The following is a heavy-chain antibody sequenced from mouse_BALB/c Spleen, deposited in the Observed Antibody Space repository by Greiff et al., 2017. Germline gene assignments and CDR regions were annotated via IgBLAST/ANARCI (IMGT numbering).Heavy chain of an antibody. Sequence: EVHLVESGGGLVQPGGSRKLSCAASGFTFSSFGMHWVRQAPEKGLEWVAYISSGSSTIYYADTVKGRFTISRDNPKNTLFLQMTSLRSEDTAMYYCARRERDYAMDYWGQGTSVTVSS. CDR1: GFTFSSFG. CDR3: ARRERDYAMDY. CDR2: ISSGSSTI. V-gene: IGHV5-17*02. J-gene: IGHJ4*01.